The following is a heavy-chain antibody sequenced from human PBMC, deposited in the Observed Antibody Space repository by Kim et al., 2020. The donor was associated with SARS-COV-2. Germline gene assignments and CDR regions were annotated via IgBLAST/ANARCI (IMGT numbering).Heavy chain of an antibody. V-gene: IGHV4-59*08. CDR3: SRRSRGYPFDP. CDR2: IYYSGST. CDR1: GGSISSYY. Sequence: SETLSLTCTVSGGSISSYYLSWIRQPPGKGLEWIGYIYYSGSTNYNPSLKSRVTISVDTSKNQFSLKLSSVTAADTAVDYCSRRSRGYPFDPWGQGTLVTVSS. J-gene: IGHJ5*02. D-gene: IGHD3-22*01.